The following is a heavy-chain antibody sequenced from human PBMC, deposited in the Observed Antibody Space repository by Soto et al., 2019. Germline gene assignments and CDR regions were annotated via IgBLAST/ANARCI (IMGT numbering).Heavy chain of an antibody. CDR2: MNPNSGNT. D-gene: IGHD5-12*01. J-gene: IGHJ4*02. CDR3: ARGAEYSGYDPFDY. CDR1: GYTFTSYD. V-gene: IGHV1-8*01. Sequence: ASVKVSCKASGYTFTSYDINWVRQATGQGLEWMGWMNPNSGNTGYAQKFQGRVTMTRNTSKSTAYMELSSLRSEDTAVYYCARGAEYSGYDPFDYWGQGTLVTVSS.